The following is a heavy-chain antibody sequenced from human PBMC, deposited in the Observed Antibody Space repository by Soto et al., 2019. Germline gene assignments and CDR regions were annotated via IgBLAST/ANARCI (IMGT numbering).Heavy chain of an antibody. D-gene: IGHD2-2*01. CDR3: ARAVRALDCYYGMDV. J-gene: IGHJ6*02. CDR1: GGSISSSNW. V-gene: IGHV4-4*02. CDR2: IYHSGST. Sequence: SETLSLTCAVSGGSISSSNWWSWVRQPPGKGLEWIGEIYHSGSTNYNPSLKSRVTISVDKSKNQFSLKLSSVTAADTAVYYCARAVRALDCYYGMDVWGQGTTVTVSS.